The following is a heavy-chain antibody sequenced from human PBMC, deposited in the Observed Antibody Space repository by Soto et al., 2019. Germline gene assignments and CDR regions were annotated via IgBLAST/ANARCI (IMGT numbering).Heavy chain of an antibody. CDR3: ARLEPSYYYYGMDV. CDR2: ISYDGSNK. CDR1: GFTFSSYA. J-gene: IGHJ6*02. V-gene: IGHV3-30-3*01. Sequence: PGGSLRLSCAASGFTFSSYAMHWVRQAPGKGLEWVAVISYDGSNKYYADSVKGRFTISRDNSKNTLYLQMNSLGAEDTAVYYCARLEPSYYYYGMDVWGQGTTVTVSS.